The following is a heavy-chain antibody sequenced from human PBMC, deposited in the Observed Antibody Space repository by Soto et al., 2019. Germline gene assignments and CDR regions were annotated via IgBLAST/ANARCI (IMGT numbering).Heavy chain of an antibody. CDR3: GGLSSGYYYYYYYGMDV. Sequence: GGSLRLSCAASGFTFSSYWMSWVRQAPGKGLEWVANIKQDGSEKYYVDSVKGRFTISRDNAKNSLYLQMNSLRAEDTAVYYCGGLSSGYYYYYYYGMDVWGQGTTVTVSS. D-gene: IGHD3-22*01. CDR1: GFTFSSYW. V-gene: IGHV3-7*05. J-gene: IGHJ6*02. CDR2: IKQDGSEK.